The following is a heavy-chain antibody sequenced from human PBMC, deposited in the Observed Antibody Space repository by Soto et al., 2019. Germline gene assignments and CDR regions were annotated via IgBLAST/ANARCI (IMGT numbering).Heavy chain of an antibody. CDR3: ARSVAVPGAHIDY. V-gene: IGHV4-59*01. D-gene: IGHD6-19*01. J-gene: IGHJ4*02. CDR2: VYYTGST. Sequence: SETLSLTCSVSGGSISGSYWSWIRQSPGKGLEWLGYVYYTGSTNYSPSLRSRVSISVDTSKNEFPLRLSSVTAADTAVYFCARSVAVPGAHIDYWGQGTQVTVSS. CDR1: GGSISGSY.